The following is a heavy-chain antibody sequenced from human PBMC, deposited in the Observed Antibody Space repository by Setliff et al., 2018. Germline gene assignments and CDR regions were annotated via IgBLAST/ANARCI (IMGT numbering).Heavy chain of an antibody. Sequence: PGGSLRLSCAASGFTFSDYWMSWVRQAPGKGLEWVANIKQNGSEKYYVDSVKGQFTISRDNTKNSLYLQMNSLRAEDTAIYYCARDVFDFRPGQAGPWGQGTLVTVSS. CDR2: IKQNGSEK. J-gene: IGHJ5*02. CDR1: GFTFSDYW. V-gene: IGHV3-7*01. D-gene: IGHD3-3*01. CDR3: ARDVFDFRPGQAGP.